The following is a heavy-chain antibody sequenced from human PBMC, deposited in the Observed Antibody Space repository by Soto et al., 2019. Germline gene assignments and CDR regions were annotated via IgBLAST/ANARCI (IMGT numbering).Heavy chain of an antibody. V-gene: IGHV3-33*01. CDR3: ARGVSYDTSGSFPGNWFDP. J-gene: IGHJ5*02. CDR1: GFTFSSYG. D-gene: IGHD3-22*01. Sequence: QVQLVESGGGVVQPGRSLRLSCAASGFTFSSYGTHWVRQAPGKGLEWVAVIWFDGSKIHYAESVKGRFTISRDKSKNTVYLQMNSLRAEDTAVYYCARGVSYDTSGSFPGNWFDPWGQGTLVTVSS. CDR2: IWFDGSKI.